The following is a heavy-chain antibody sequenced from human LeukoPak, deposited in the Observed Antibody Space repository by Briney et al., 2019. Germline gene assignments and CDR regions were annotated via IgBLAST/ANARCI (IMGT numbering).Heavy chain of an antibody. CDR1: GFTVSSNY. V-gene: IGHV3-66*02. CDR3: ARRYYYYMDV. CDR2: IYSGGSI. Sequence: GGSLRLSCAASGFTVSSNYMSWVRQAPGKGLEWVSVIYSGGSIYYADSVKGRFTISRDNSKNTLYLQMNSLRAEDTAVYYCARRYYYYMDVWGKGTTVTVSS. J-gene: IGHJ6*03.